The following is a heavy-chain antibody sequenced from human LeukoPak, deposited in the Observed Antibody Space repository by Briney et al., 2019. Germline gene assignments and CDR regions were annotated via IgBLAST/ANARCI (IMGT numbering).Heavy chain of an antibody. J-gene: IGHJ3*02. CDR3: AKDKGGGYGNDGFDI. Sequence: GGSLRLSCAASGFTFSSYSMNWVRQAPGRGLEWVSYITGSGSTMYYADSVKGRFTISRDNAKNSLYLQMNSLRAEDTAVYYCAKDKGGGYGNDGFDIWGRGTMVTVSS. CDR1: GFTFSSYS. CDR2: ITGSGSTM. V-gene: IGHV3-48*01. D-gene: IGHD3-16*01.